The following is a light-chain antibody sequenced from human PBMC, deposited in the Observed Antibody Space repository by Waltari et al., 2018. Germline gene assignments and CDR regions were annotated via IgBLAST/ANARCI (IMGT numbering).Light chain of an antibody. CDR2: GAS. CDR3: QHYVRLPAT. V-gene: IGKV3-20*01. J-gene: IGKJ1*01. CDR1: QSVGTS. Sequence: EVVLTQSPGTLSLSPGERATLACRASQSVGTSLAWYQQKTGQAPRLLIYGASRRATGSPDRFSGSGSGTDFSLTISRLEPEDCAVYYCQHYVRLPATFGQGTKVEI.